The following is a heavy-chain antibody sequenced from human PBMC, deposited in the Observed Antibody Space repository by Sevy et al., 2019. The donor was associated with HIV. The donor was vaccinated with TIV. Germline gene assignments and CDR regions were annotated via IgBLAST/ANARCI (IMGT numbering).Heavy chain of an antibody. D-gene: IGHD3-16*01. CDR2: IQYDGSNK. J-gene: IGHJ4*02. CDR3: VNEGGGEGGDH. V-gene: IGHV3-30*02. CDR1: GFSFSSYG. Sequence: GGSLRLSCAASGFSFSSYGMHWVRQAPGKGLEWMSYIQYDGSNKEYADSVKGRFTISRDNPKNTLYLQMNSLRVEDTAVFYCVNEGGGEGGDHWGQGTLVTVSS.